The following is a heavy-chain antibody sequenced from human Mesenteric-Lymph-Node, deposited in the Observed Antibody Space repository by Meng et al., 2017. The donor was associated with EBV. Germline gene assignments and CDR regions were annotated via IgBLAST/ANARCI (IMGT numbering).Heavy chain of an antibody. CDR1: CDSVSSHAFS. J-gene: IGHJ4*02. CDR2: IYHAGAT. CDR3: ARGGDYHDY. V-gene: IGHV4-30-2*01. Sequence: LREPARGLVTPSQTLSLSCVVSCDSVSSHAFSWSWIRHPPGKGLEWIGFIYHAGATNYNPSLKSRVTLSIDKSQNQFSLRLSSVSAADTAVYYCARGGDYHDYWGQGILVTVSS.